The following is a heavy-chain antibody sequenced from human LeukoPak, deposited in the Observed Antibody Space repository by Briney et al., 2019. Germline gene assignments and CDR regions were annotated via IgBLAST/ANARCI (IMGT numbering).Heavy chain of an antibody. CDR3: ARDRGYCRGTTCYAYYMDV. CDR1: GFTFSDYN. Sequence: GGSLRLSCAASGFTFSDYNMYWVRQAPGKGLECVSFIGTSSGTIHNADSVEGRFTISRDNAKNSLYLQMNSLRAEDTAVYYCARDRGYCRGTTCYAYYMDVWGKGTTVTVSS. D-gene: IGHD2-2*01. V-gene: IGHV3-48*01. J-gene: IGHJ6*03. CDR2: IGTSSGTI.